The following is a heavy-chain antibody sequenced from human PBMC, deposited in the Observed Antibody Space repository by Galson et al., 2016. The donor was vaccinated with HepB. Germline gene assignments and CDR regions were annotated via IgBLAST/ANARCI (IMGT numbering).Heavy chain of an antibody. Sequence: SVKVSCKASGYTFTDYYIHWVRLAPGQGLEWMGWINPNSGGTNSAQKFQGRFTMTRDTSINTVYMELSRLRFDDTAVYYCARVSLVRWSYNWFDPWGQGTLVTVSS. D-gene: IGHD2-8*02. J-gene: IGHJ5*02. CDR3: ARVSLVRWSYNWFDP. CDR2: INPNSGGT. CDR1: GYTFTDYY. V-gene: IGHV1-2*02.